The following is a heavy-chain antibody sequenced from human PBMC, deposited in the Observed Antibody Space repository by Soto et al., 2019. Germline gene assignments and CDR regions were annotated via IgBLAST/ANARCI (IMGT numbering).Heavy chain of an antibody. J-gene: IGHJ4*02. Sequence: GASVKVSCKASGGTFSSYAISWVRQAPGQGLEWMGGIIPIFGTANYAQKFQGRVTITADESTSTAYMELSSLRSEDTAVYYCARQGYCSGGSCYDYFDYWGQGTLVTVSS. CDR2: IIPIFGTA. CDR3: ARQGYCSGGSCYDYFDY. D-gene: IGHD2-15*01. CDR1: GGTFSSYA. V-gene: IGHV1-69*13.